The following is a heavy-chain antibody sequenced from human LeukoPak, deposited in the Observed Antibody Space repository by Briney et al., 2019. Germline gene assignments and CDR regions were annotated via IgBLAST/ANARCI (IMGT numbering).Heavy chain of an antibody. CDR3: ARTSGDMVRGVIDYYYYGMDV. D-gene: IGHD3-10*01. CDR1: GYTFTGYY. CDR2: INPNSGGT. Sequence: ASVTVSCKASGYTFTGYYMHWVGQAAGQGGEWMGWINPNSGGTNYAQKFQRRVTMTRDTSISTAYMGLTRRRSDDTAVYYCARTSGDMVRGVIDYYYYGMDVWGQGTTVTVSS. J-gene: IGHJ6*02. V-gene: IGHV1-2*02.